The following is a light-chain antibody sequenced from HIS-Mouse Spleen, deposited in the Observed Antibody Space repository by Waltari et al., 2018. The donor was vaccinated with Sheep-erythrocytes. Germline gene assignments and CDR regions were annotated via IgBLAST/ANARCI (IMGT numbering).Light chain of an antibody. CDR3: CSYAGSYNHV. CDR1: KLGDKY. V-gene: IGLV3-1*01. J-gene: IGLJ1*01. CDR2: QDS. Sequence: SYELTQPPSVSVSPGQTASITCSGDKLGDKYACWYQQKPGQSPVLVIYQDSKRPSGVPERFSGSKSGNTASLTSSGLQAEDEADYYCCSYAGSYNHVFATGTKVTVL.